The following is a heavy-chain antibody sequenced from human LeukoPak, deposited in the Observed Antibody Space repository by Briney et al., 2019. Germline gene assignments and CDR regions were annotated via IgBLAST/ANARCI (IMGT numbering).Heavy chain of an antibody. CDR1: GFTFSTYA. CDR2: ISLSSGTI. Sequence: GGSLRLSCAASGFTFSTYAMNWVRQAPGKGLEWVSYISLSSGTIYYADSVKGRFTISRDNFKNTLYLQMNSLRAEDTAVYYCARGGYERLDYWGQGTLITVSS. J-gene: IGHJ4*02. CDR3: ARGGYERLDY. D-gene: IGHD5-12*01. V-gene: IGHV3-48*01.